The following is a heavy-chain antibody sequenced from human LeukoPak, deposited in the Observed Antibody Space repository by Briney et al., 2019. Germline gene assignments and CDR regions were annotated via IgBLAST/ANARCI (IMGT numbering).Heavy chain of an antibody. D-gene: IGHD1-26*01. CDR1: GGSISSYY. CDR2: IYYSGST. J-gene: IGHJ4*02. V-gene: IGHV4-59*01. CDR3: ARHHQTSGSYFLDY. Sequence: SETLSLTCTVSGGSISSYYWSWIRQPPGKGLEWIGYIYYSGSTNYNPSLKSRVTISVDTSKNQFSLKLSSVTAADTAMYYCARHHQTSGSYFLDYWGQGTLVTVSS.